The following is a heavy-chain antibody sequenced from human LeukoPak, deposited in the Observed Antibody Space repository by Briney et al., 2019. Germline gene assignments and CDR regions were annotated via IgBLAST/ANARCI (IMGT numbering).Heavy chain of an antibody. D-gene: IGHD3-9*01. CDR2: FFCIGFIT. V-gene: IGHV3-64*01. J-gene: IGHJ4*02. Sequence: FFCIGFITYYAISVKGRLTISRENYKKRVYLQMERLRDEDRAVYYCAVVILSGYVDYWGQGTLVTVSS. CDR3: AVVILSGYVDY.